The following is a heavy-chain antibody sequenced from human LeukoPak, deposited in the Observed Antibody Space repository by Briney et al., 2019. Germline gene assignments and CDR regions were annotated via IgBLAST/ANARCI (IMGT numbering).Heavy chain of an antibody. D-gene: IGHD6-13*01. CDR1: GFTFSSYE. CDR2: ISSSGSTI. CDR3: AKVAAAFNYMDV. Sequence: GALRLSCAASGFTFSSYEMNWVRQAPGKGLEWVSYISSSGSTIYYADSVKGRFTISRDNSKNTLYLQMNSLRAEDTAVYYCAKVAAAFNYMDVWGKGTTVTISS. V-gene: IGHV3-48*03. J-gene: IGHJ6*03.